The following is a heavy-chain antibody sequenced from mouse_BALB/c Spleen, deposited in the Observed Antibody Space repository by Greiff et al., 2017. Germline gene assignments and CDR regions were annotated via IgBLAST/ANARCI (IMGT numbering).Heavy chain of an antibody. CDR2: ISYDGSN. CDR3: ARGAYYGKGDFDY. D-gene: IGHD2-10*01. CDR1: GYSITSGYY. V-gene: IGHV3-6*02. J-gene: IGHJ2*01. Sequence: EVQLVESGPGLVKPSQSLSLTCSVTGYSITSGYYWNWIRQFPGNKLEWMGYISYDGSNNYNPSLKNRISITRDTSKNQFFLKLNAVTTEDTATYYCARGAYYGKGDFDYWGQGTTLTVSS.